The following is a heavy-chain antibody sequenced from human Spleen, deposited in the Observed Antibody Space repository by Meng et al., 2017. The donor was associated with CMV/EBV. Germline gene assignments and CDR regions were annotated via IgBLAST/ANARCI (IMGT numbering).Heavy chain of an antibody. CDR1: GFTFSSYA. CDR3: ARGLLSFPFHVFDI. V-gene: IGHV3-23*03. Sequence: GGSLRLSCAASGFTFSSYAMSWVRQAPGKGLEWVSVIYSGGSSTYYADSVKGRFTISRDNSKNTLYLQMNSLRAEDTAVYYCARGLLSFPFHVFDIWGQGTMVTVSS. J-gene: IGHJ3*02. CDR2: IYSGGSST. D-gene: IGHD2-2*01.